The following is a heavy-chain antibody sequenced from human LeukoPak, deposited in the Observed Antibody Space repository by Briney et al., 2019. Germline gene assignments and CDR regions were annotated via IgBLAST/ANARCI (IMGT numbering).Heavy chain of an antibody. D-gene: IGHD6-19*01. CDR2: IHYSGST. J-gene: IGHJ4*02. V-gene: IGHV4-59*08. CDR3: TRGGGWLTDY. Sequence: SETLSLTCTVSGGSISGYYWSWIRQPPGKGLEWIGNIHYSGSTTYNPSLRSRVTISVDTSKNHFSLKLSSVTAADTAVYLWTRGGGWLTDYWGQGTLITVSS. CDR1: GGSISGYY.